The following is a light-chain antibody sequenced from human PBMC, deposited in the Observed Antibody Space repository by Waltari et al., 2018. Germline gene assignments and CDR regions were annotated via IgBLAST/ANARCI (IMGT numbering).Light chain of an antibody. CDR1: SSDVGGYNY. CDR2: EVS. J-gene: IGLJ2*01. V-gene: IGLV2-8*01. CDR3: SSYAGFNNCVV. Sequence: QSALTQPPSASGSPGQSVTISCTGTSSDVGGYNYVSWYQHHPGKAPKLMIYEVSKRPSGVPDRFSGSKSGNTASLTVAGLQAEDEADYYCSSYAGFNNCVVFGGGTSVTVL.